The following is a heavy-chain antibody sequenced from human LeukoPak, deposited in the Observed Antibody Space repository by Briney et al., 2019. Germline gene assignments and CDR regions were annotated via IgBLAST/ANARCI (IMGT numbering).Heavy chain of an antibody. J-gene: IGHJ3*02. Sequence: PGGSLRLSCAASGFTVSSNYMNWVRQAPGKGLEWVSVIYSGGSTFYADSVEGRFTISRDNSNNTLYLQMNSLRAEDTAMYYCAREYYDNSWGEDAFDIWGQGTMVTVSS. CDR1: GFTVSSNY. D-gene: IGHD3-22*01. CDR3: AREYYDNSWGEDAFDI. CDR2: IYSGGST. V-gene: IGHV3-53*01.